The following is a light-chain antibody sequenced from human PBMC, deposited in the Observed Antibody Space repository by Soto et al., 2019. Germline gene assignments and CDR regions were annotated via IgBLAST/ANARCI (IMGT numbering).Light chain of an antibody. Sequence: EVVITQSPGAVSVSPGERATLSCRASQSVTSNVAWYQQKPGQAPRLLIYRASARATGVPARFSGSGSGTEFTLTISSLQSEDFGIYYCQQYDYWWTFGQGTKV. CDR3: QQYDYWWT. CDR1: QSVTSN. J-gene: IGKJ1*01. CDR2: RAS. V-gene: IGKV3-15*01.